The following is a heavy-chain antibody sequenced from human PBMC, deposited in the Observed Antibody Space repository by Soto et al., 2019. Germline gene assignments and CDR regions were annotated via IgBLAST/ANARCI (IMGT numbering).Heavy chain of an antibody. CDR1: GGSISSGGYS. V-gene: IGHV4-30-2*01. D-gene: IGHD3-22*01. Sequence: SETLSLTCAVSGGSISSGGYSWSWIRQPPGKGLEWIGYIYHSGSTYYNPSLKSRVTISVDRSKNQFSLKLSSVTAADTAVYYCAREARYYYDSSGYENWFDPWGQGTLVTVSS. J-gene: IGHJ5*02. CDR2: IYHSGST. CDR3: AREARYYYDSSGYENWFDP.